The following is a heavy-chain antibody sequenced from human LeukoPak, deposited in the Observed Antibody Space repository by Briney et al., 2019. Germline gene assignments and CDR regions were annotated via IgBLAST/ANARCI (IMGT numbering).Heavy chain of an antibody. CDR1: GFTFSTVW. Sequence: GGSLRLSCAASGFTFSTVWLSWVRQAPGKGLEWVANINQGGSVKNYLDSVKGRFTISRDDTMNSMSLQMSSLRAEDTAVYYCATYRGERAYQDHWGQGTRVTVSS. CDR3: ATYRGERAYQDH. CDR2: INQGGSVK. V-gene: IGHV3-7*01. D-gene: IGHD3-16*01. J-gene: IGHJ4*02.